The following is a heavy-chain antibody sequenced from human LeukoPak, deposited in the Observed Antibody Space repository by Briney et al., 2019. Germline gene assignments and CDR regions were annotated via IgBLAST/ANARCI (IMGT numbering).Heavy chain of an antibody. CDR1: GFTFSSYS. CDR3: ARIGYSYGPLGYYYYMDV. D-gene: IGHD5-18*01. Sequence: GGSLRLSCAASGFTFSSYSMNWVRQAPGKGLEWVSSISSSSSYIYYADSVKGRFTISRDNAKNSLYLQMNSLRAEDTAVYYCARIGYSYGPLGYYYYMDVWGKGTTVTISS. J-gene: IGHJ6*03. CDR2: ISSSSSYI. V-gene: IGHV3-21*01.